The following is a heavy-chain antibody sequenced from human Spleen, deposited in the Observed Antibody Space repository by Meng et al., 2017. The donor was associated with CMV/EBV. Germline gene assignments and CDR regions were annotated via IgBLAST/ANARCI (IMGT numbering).Heavy chain of an antibody. CDR2: IDSSGTTI. CDR1: GFTFSSYW. D-gene: IGHD3-3*01. V-gene: IGHV3-48*04. J-gene: IGHJ5*02. Sequence: GESLKISCAASGFTFSSYWMSWVRQGPGKGLEWVSYIDSSGTTIFYADSVKGRFTISRDNAKMSLYLQMSSLRAEDTAVYYCARVSYYDFWSGYHEWFDPWGQGTLVTVSS. CDR3: ARVSYYDFWSGYHEWFDP.